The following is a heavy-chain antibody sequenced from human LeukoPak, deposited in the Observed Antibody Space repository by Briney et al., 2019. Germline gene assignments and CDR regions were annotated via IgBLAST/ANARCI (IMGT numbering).Heavy chain of an antibody. Sequence: SETLSLTCTVSGGSMSYYYWSWIRQPPGKGLEYIGDIYYTGSTNYNPALKSRVTISVDTSGNQLSLKLSSVTAADTAVYYCARAGPRRDGYNLDYWGQGTLVTVSS. D-gene: IGHD5-24*01. CDR3: ARAGPRRDGYNLDY. CDR1: GGSMSYYY. V-gene: IGHV4-59*01. CDR2: IYYTGST. J-gene: IGHJ4*03.